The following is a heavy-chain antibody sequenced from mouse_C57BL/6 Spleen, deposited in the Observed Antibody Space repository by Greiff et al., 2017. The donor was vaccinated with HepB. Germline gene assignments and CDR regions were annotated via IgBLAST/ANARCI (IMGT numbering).Heavy chain of an antibody. Sequence: QVQLQQSGPELVKPGASVKISCKASGYAFSSSWMNWVKQRPGKGLEWIGRIYPGDGDTNYNGKFKGKATLTADKSSSTAYMQLSSLTSEDSAVYFCARSPYYGFSYWYVDVWGTGTTVTVSS. D-gene: IGHD1-1*01. CDR3: ARSPYYGFSYWYVDV. V-gene: IGHV1-82*01. CDR2: IYPGDGDT. CDR1: GYAFSSSW. J-gene: IGHJ1*03.